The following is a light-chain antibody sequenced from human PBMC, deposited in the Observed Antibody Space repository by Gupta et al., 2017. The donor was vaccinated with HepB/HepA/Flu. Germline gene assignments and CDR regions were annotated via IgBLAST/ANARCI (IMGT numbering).Light chain of an antibody. CDR2: VAS. J-gene: IGKJ4*01. V-gene: IGKV1D-12*01. CDR3: QHANTFPHT. CDR1: QDISSW. Sequence: DHQITQSPSSVSASVGDRATITCRASQDISSWVAWYQQKPGKAPELLIYVASTLQSGVPSRFSGSGSGTDFTLTISSLQPEDFATYHCQHANTFPHTFGGGTTVEI.